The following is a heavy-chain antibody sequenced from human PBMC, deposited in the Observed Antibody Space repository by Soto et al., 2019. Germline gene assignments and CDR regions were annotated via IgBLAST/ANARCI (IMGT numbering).Heavy chain of an antibody. V-gene: IGHV3-15*01. Sequence: GGSLRLSCAASGFTFSNAWMSWVRQAPGKGLEWVGRIKSKTDGGTTDYAAPVKGRFTISRDDSKNTLYLQMNSLKTEDTAVYYCTTDGVGADYDILTGYNYWGQGTLVTVSS. D-gene: IGHD3-9*01. J-gene: IGHJ4*02. CDR1: GFTFSNAW. CDR2: IKSKTDGGTT. CDR3: TTDGVGADYDILTGYNY.